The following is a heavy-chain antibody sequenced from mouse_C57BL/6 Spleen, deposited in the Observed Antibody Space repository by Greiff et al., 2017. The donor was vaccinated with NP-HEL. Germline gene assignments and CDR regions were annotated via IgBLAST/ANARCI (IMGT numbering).Heavy chain of an antibody. CDR1: GYTFTDYN. V-gene: IGHV1-22*01. J-gene: IGHJ2*01. CDR3: ARSSNYPYYFDY. D-gene: IGHD2-5*01. Sequence: EVQLQESGPELVKPGASVKMSCKASGYTFTDYNMHWVKQSHGKSLEWIGYINPNNGGTSYNQKFKGKATLTVNKSSSTAYMELRSLTSEDSAVYYCARSSNYPYYFDYWGQGTTLTVSS. CDR2: INPNNGGT.